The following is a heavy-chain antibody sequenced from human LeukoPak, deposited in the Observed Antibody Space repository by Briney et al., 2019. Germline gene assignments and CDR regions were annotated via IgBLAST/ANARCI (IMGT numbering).Heavy chain of an antibody. Sequence: GRSLTLSCGASRFMFSSYAMSWVRQATGKGLEWVSVFSGSGGRTNYGDSEKGRFTISRNNSKNTLYLQMNSLRAEDTAAYYCAKGRYSVSKGDSFDYWGQGTLVTVSS. CDR3: AKGRYSVSKGDSFDY. CDR2: FSGSGGRT. D-gene: IGHD2-21*01. CDR1: RFMFSSYA. V-gene: IGHV3-23*01. J-gene: IGHJ4*02.